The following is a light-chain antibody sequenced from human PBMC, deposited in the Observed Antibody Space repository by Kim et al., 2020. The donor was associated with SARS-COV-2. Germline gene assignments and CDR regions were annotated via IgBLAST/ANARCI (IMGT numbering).Light chain of an antibody. Sequence: SASVGDRVNITCRASQSISTYLNWYQQKPGKAPKLLIYAASSLQSGVPSRFSGSGSGTDFTLTISSLQPDDFATYYCQQSYSTLYTFGQGTKLEIK. V-gene: IGKV1-39*01. J-gene: IGKJ2*01. CDR1: QSISTY. CDR3: QQSYSTLYT. CDR2: AAS.